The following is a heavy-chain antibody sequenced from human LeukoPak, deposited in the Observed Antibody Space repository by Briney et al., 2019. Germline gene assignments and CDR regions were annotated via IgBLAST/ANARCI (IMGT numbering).Heavy chain of an antibody. CDR1: GFTVSSNE. J-gene: IGHJ4*02. D-gene: IGHD3-22*01. Sequence: GGSLRPSCAASGFTVSSNEMSWVRQAPGKGLEWVSSISGGSTYYADSRKGRFTISRDNSKNTLHLQMNSLRAEDTAVYYCVRDLYRIVVVPHYFDYWGQGTLVTVSS. CDR2: ISGGST. V-gene: IGHV3-38-3*01. CDR3: VRDLYRIVVVPHYFDY.